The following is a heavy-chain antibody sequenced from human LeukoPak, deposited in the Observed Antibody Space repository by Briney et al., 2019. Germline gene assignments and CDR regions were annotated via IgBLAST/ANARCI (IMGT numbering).Heavy chain of an antibody. J-gene: IGHJ4*02. Sequence: PGRSLRLSCAASGFIFRDYVMKWVRQAPGKGLEWVAVTSFDESTKHYADSVQGRFTISRDNSKNTLYLQMNSLRAEDTAVYFCARDAGWLRSFDYWGQGTLVTVSS. CDR3: ARDAGWLRSFDY. CDR2: TSFDESTK. CDR1: GFIFRDYV. D-gene: IGHD5-12*01. V-gene: IGHV3-30-3*01.